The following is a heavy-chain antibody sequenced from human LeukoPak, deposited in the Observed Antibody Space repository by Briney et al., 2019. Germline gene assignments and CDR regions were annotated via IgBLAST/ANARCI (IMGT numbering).Heavy chain of an antibody. Sequence: PGGSLRLSCAASGFTFSDHYMTWVRQAPGKGLERVGFIRSKIYGGTPEYAASVKGRFTISRDDSKGIAYLQMDSLKTEDTAVYYCTRDQTPYYWGQGTLVTVSS. CDR2: IRSKIYGGTP. CDR3: TRDQTPYY. V-gene: IGHV3-49*04. J-gene: IGHJ4*02. CDR1: GFTFSDHY.